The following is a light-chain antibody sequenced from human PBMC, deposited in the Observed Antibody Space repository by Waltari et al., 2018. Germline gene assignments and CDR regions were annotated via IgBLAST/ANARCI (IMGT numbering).Light chain of an antibody. J-gene: IGLJ2*01. CDR1: RSDIGSSDY. CDR2: EVS. Sequence: QSALTQPASVSGSPGQSITLSCTGTRSDIGSSDYVSWYQQHPGKAPKLIIYEVSDRPSGVSSRFSGSKSGNTASLTIFGLQPEDEADYHCTSHTTTSTLVFGGGTRLTVL. V-gene: IGLV2-14*01. CDR3: TSHTTTSTLV.